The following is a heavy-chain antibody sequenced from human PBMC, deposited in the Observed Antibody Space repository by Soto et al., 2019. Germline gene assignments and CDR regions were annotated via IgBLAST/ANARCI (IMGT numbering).Heavy chain of an antibody. J-gene: IGHJ1*01. CDR1: GYTFSSYG. V-gene: IGHV1-18*01. Sequence: QVRLVQSGGEVKKPGASVKVSCKASGYTFSSYGITWARQAPGQGLEWMGWISPDNGDTNSVQKFQGRVTMTTDTSTNTAYMELRSLRSDDTAVYYCARGAEDIQYWGQGTVVTVSS. CDR3: ARGAEDIQY. CDR2: ISPDNGDT.